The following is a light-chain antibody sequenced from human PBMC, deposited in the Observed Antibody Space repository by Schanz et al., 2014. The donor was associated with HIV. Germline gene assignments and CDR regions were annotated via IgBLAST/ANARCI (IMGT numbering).Light chain of an antibody. V-gene: IGLV1-47*01. J-gene: IGLJ2*01. CDR3: ATWDISLNGPV. CDR1: SSNIATNY. Sequence: QSVLTQPPSASGPPGQRITISCSGSSSNIATNYVYWYQQLPGMAPKPLIHRDNQRASGVPDRFSGSKSGTSASLAITGLQPEDEADYYCATWDISLNGPVFGGGTKLTVL. CDR2: RDN.